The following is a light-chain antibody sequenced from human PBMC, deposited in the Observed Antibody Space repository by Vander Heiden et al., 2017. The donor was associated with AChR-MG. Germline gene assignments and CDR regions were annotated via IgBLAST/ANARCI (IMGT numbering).Light chain of an antibody. J-gene: IGLJ2*01. CDR2: LDT. V-gene: IGLV3-1*01. Sequence: SYELPQPPSVSVSPGQTASITCSGDKLGDKYVCWFHQKPGQSPVLVIYLDTKRPSGIPERFSGSNSAITATLTISGTQAMDEADYYCQAWNSTTVVFGGGTKLTVL. CDR3: QAWNSTTVV. CDR1: KLGDKY.